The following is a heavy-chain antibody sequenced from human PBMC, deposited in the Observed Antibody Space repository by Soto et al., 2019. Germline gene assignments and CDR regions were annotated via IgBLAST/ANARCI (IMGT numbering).Heavy chain of an antibody. CDR1: GFTFSSYA. Sequence: QVQLVESGGGVVQPGKSLRLSCAASGFTFSSYALHWFRRPPGKGREWVAVISYDGSNKYYADSVKGRFTISRDNSKNTLYLQMDSLRAEDTAVYYCARDRRDFLSARDPWGQGTLVTVCS. V-gene: IGHV3-30-3*01. D-gene: IGHD2-21*02. CDR3: ARDRRDFLSARDP. J-gene: IGHJ5*02. CDR2: ISYDGSNK.